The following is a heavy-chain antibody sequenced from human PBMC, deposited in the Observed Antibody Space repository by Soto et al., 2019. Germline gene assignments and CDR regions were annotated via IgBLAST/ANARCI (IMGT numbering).Heavy chain of an antibody. CDR2: IYPGDSDT. CDR1: GYSFAAYW. J-gene: IGHJ4*02. Sequence: RGESLKISCKGSGYSFAAYWIAWVRQMPGKGLEWMGIIYPGDSDTKYSPSFQGQVTISADKSISTAFLQWSSLKASDTAIYYCARRADYSYDSWGRGTLVTVSS. CDR3: ARRADYSYDS. D-gene: IGHD2-21*01. V-gene: IGHV5-51*01.